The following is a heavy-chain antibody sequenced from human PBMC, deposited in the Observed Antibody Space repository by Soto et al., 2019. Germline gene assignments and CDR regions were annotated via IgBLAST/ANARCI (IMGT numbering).Heavy chain of an antibody. J-gene: IGHJ3*02. CDR1: GFTFSNYA. CDR3: AKACCGNTDVCGCDS. CDR2: ISDSAVNI. Sequence: GGSLRLSCAGSGFTFSNYAMSWVRQAPGKGLEWLSGISDSAVNIKNADSVKGRFTISRDNSKNTLYLQMNSLRAEDTAVYYCAKACCGNTDVCGCDSWGQGTRVSVAS. V-gene: IGHV3-23*01. D-gene: IGHD2-21*01.